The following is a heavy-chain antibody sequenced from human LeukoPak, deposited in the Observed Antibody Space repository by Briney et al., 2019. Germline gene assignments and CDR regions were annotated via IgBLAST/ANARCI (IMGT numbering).Heavy chain of an antibody. Sequence: SETPSLTCTVSGYSISSGYYWGWIRQPPGKGLEWIGSIYHSGSTYYNPSLKSRVTISVDTSKNQFSLKLSSVTAADTAVYYCASEIYYSYYMDVWGKGTTVTVSS. CDR2: IYHSGST. J-gene: IGHJ6*03. CDR1: GYSISSGYY. CDR3: ASEIYYSYYMDV. V-gene: IGHV4-38-2*02.